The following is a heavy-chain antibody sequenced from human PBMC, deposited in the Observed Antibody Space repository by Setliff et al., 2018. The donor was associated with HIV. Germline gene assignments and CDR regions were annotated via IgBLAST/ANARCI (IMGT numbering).Heavy chain of an antibody. J-gene: IGHJ4*02. D-gene: IGHD4-17*01. CDR2: INRSGGT. Sequence: LSLTCTVSGGSISSSSYYWGWIRQPPGKGLEWIGEINRSGGTNYNPSLKSRLTMSVDTSKSQFSLRLESMTAADTAMYYCARVSTAVTAAPLDYWSQGTLVTVSS. V-gene: IGHV4-39*07. CDR1: GGSISSSSYY. CDR3: ARVSTAVTAAPLDY.